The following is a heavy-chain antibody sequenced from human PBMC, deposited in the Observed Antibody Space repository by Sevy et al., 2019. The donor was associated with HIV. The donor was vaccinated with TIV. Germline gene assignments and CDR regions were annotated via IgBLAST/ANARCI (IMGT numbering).Heavy chain of an antibody. V-gene: IGHV4-39*01. CDR3: ARRVAAAGQGNEYFQH. CDR1: GGSITDKKYY. CDR2: ISYGGST. Sequence: SETLSLTCTVSGGSITDKKYYWAWIRQPPGKGLEWIGSISYGGSTYYNPSLQSRVTLSVDTCKNQFSLNLSSETAADTAKYYCARRVAAAGQGNEYFQHWGRGTLVTVSS. J-gene: IGHJ1*01. D-gene: IGHD6-13*01.